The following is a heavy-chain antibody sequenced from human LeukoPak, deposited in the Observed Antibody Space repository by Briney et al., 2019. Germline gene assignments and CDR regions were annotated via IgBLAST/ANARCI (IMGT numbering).Heavy chain of an antibody. Sequence: PGGSLRLSCAASGFTFNNIGMHWVRQAPGKGLEFVSFIDFEGVDKYYADSVKGQFTISKDYSKATLHLQMNSLRPEDTAIYYCAKDLHGGYSSDYWGQGTLVTVSS. V-gene: IGHV3-30*02. CDR3: AKDLHGGYSSDY. CDR2: IDFEGVDK. D-gene: IGHD4-23*01. CDR1: GFTFNNIG. J-gene: IGHJ4*02.